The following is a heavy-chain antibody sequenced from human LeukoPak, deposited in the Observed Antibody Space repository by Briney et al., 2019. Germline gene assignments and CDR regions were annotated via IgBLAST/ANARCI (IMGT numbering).Heavy chain of an antibody. V-gene: IGHV3-23*01. CDR1: GFTFSSYW. Sequence: GGSLRLSCAASGFTFSSYWMSWVRQAPGKGLEWVSAISGSGGSTYYADSVKGRFTISRDNFKNTLYLQMNSLRAEDTAVYYCAKAASFYYYDSSGYYYFDYWGQGTLVTVSS. D-gene: IGHD3-22*01. J-gene: IGHJ4*02. CDR2: ISGSGGST. CDR3: AKAASFYYYDSSGYYYFDY.